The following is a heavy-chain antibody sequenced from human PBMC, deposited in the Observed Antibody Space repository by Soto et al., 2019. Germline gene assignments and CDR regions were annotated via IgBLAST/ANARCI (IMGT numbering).Heavy chain of an antibody. CDR2: ITSDGSET. CDR3: ARHAWSSGWTNHPFDY. J-gene: IGHJ4*02. V-gene: IGHV3-74*01. CDR1: GFPFSISW. Sequence: GGSLRLSCAASGFPFSISWMHWVRQVPGKGLEWVSRITSDGSETIYADSVKGRFSISRDNAESTVYLQMNSLRVEDTGVYYCARHAWSSGWTNHPFDYWGQGTLVTVSS. D-gene: IGHD6-19*01.